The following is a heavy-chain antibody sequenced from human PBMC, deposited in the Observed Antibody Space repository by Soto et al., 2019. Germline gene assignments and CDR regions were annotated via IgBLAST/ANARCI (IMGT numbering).Heavy chain of an antibody. CDR3: ARQISFVCDS. CDR2: IKPGTSDI. Sequence: GESLKISCEGAGYKLGSAWIGWVRRKPGKGLEWMGIIKPGTSDIRYSPSFRGQVTISADEAANTAFLQWSSLKTSDTAIYYCARQISFVCDSWGQGTLVTVSS. CDR1: GYKLGSAW. J-gene: IGHJ4*02. D-gene: IGHD3-16*01. V-gene: IGHV5-51*01.